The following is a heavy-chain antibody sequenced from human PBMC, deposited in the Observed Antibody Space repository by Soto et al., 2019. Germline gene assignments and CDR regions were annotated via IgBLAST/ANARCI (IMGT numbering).Heavy chain of an antibody. CDR3: ARVKGAYDFWSDRGYYYYMDV. Sequence: SFTCTVSGGSISSGGYYWSWIRQHPGKGLEWIGYIYYSGSTYYNPSLKSRVTISVDMSKNQFSLKLSSVTAADTAVYYCARVKGAYDFWSDRGYYYYMDVWGKGTTVTVSS. CDR1: GGSISSGGYY. V-gene: IGHV4-31*03. J-gene: IGHJ6*03. D-gene: IGHD3-3*01. CDR2: IYYSGST.